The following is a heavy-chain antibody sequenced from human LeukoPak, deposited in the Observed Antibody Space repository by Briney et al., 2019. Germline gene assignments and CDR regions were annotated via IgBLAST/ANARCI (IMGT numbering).Heavy chain of an antibody. CDR2: IYPGDSDT. V-gene: IGHV5-51*01. CDR1: GYSFITYW. CDR3: ARGSSGYSYGFDH. Sequence: GESLKISCKGSGYSFITYWIGWVRQMPGKGLEWMGIIYPGDSDTRYSPYFQGQVTISADKSIRNAYLQWSSLKASDTAMYYCARGSSGYSYGFDHWGQGTLVTVSS. D-gene: IGHD5-18*01. J-gene: IGHJ4*02.